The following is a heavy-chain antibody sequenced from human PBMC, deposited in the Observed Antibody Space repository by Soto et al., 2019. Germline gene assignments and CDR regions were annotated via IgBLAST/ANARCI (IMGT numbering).Heavy chain of an antibody. D-gene: IGHD3-10*01. J-gene: IGHJ4*02. CDR1: GFTFSSYG. CDR2: IWYDGSNK. V-gene: IGHV3-33*01. Sequence: GGSLRLSCAASGFTFSSYGMHWVRQAPGKGLEWVAVIWYDGSNKYYADSVKGRFTISRDNSKNTLYLQMNSLRAEDTAVYYCARDLRFGEPLAAVDYWGQGTLVTVSS. CDR3: ARDLRFGEPLAAVDY.